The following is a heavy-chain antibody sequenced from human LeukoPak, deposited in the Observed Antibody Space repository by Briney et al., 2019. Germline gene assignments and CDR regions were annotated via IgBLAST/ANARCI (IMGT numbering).Heavy chain of an antibody. Sequence: PGGSLSLSCAASGFTFSTSWMSWVRQAPGKGLEWVANIKQDGSEKYYVDSVKGRFTVSRDDAKNSLYLQMNSLRAEDTAVYYCARVLYYGMDVWGQGTTVTVSS. CDR1: GFTFSTSW. CDR2: IKQDGSEK. J-gene: IGHJ6*02. CDR3: ARVLYYGMDV. V-gene: IGHV3-7*05.